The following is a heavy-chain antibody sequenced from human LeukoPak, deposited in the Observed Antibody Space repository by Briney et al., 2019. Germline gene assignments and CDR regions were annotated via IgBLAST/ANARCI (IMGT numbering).Heavy chain of an antibody. J-gene: IGHJ6*02. CDR3: AREREYCSGGSCYFYGMDV. Sequence: SETLSLTCAVYGGSFSGYYWSWIRQPPGKGLEWIGEINHSGSTNYNPSLKSRVTISVDTSKNQFSLKLSSVTAADTAVYYCAREREYCSGGSCYFYGMDVWGQGTTVTVSS. D-gene: IGHD2-15*01. CDR2: INHSGST. V-gene: IGHV4-34*01. CDR1: GGSFSGYY.